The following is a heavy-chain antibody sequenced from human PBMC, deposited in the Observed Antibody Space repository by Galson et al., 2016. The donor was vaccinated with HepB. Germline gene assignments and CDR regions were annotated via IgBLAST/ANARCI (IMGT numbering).Heavy chain of an antibody. D-gene: IGHD6-13*01. V-gene: IGHV3-23*01. J-gene: IGHJ4*02. CDR1: GFTFSSYA. Sequence: SLRLSCAASGFTFSSYAMSWVRQAPGKGLEWVSAISGSGGSTYYADSVKGRSTISRDNSKNTLFLRMNSLRAEDTAVFYCAKGSYSSSWYCYFDYWGQGTLVTVSS. CDR2: ISGSGGST. CDR3: AKGSYSSSWYCYFDY.